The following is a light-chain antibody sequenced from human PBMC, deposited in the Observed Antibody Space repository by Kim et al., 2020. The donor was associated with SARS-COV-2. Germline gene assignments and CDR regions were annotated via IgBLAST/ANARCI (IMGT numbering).Light chain of an antibody. CDR1: SLRSYY. CDR2: GKN. Sequence: SSELPQDPAVSVALGQTVRITCHGDSLRSYYASWYQQKPGQAPVLVIYGKNNRPSGIPDRFSGSSSGNTASLTITGAQAEDEADYYCNSRDSSGPVVFGGGTQLTV. J-gene: IGLJ2*01. V-gene: IGLV3-19*01. CDR3: NSRDSSGPVV.